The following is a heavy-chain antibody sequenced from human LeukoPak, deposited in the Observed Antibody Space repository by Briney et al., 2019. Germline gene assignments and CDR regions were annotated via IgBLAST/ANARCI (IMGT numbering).Heavy chain of an antibody. D-gene: IGHD3-22*01. Sequence: SETLSLTCTVSGYSISSGYDWGWIRQPPGKGLEWIGSNNYSGSTYYSLSLKSRVTISVDTSKKQFSLKLSSVTAADTAVYYCARQRTVEKKRVTMIAVALPGPIDSWGQGTLVTVSS. CDR1: GYSISSGYD. CDR3: ARQRTVEKKRVTMIAVALPGPIDS. V-gene: IGHV4-38-2*02. J-gene: IGHJ4*02. CDR2: NNYSGST.